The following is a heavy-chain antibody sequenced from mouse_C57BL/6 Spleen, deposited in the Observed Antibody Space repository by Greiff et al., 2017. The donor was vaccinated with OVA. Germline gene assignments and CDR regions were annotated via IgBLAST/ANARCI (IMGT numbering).Heavy chain of an antibody. CDR3: ARRYYGSSYDYFDY. J-gene: IGHJ2*01. V-gene: IGHV5-6*02. D-gene: IGHD1-1*01. CDR2: ISSGGSYT. CDR1: GFTFSSYG. Sequence: EVMLVESGGDLVKPGGSLKLSCAASGFTFSSYGMSWVRQTPDKRLEWVATISSGGSYTYYPDSVKGRFTISRDNAKNTLYLQMSSLKSEDTAMYYCARRYYGSSYDYFDYWGQGTTLTVSS.